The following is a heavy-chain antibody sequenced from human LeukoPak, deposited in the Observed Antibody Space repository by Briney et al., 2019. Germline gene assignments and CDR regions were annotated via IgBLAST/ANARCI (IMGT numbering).Heavy chain of an antibody. CDR1: GFTFSNAW. CDR2: IKSKADGGTT. V-gene: IGHV3-15*01. Sequence: GGSLRLSRAASGFTFSNAWMNWVRQAPGKGLEWVGRIKSKADGGTTDYAAPVKGRFTISRDDSKNTLYLQMNSLKTEDTAVYYCTTDRGIAVRPLFDYWGQGTLVTVSS. J-gene: IGHJ4*02. D-gene: IGHD6-19*01. CDR3: TTDRGIAVRPLFDY.